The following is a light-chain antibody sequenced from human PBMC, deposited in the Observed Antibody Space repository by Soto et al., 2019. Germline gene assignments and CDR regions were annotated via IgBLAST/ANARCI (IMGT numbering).Light chain of an antibody. Sequence: DIQMTQSPSSLSASVGDRVTITCQASQGISNFLNWYQQKPGKAPELLIYVASNLETEVPSRFSGSGSGTDFTFTSSSLQAEDIATYYCQQYHSLPLTFGGGTKVEIK. V-gene: IGKV1-33*01. CDR3: QQYHSLPLT. J-gene: IGKJ4*01. CDR2: VAS. CDR1: QGISNF.